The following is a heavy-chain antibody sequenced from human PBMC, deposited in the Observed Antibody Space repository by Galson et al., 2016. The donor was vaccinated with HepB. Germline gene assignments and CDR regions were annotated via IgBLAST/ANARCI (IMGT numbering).Heavy chain of an antibody. Sequence: SLRLSCAASGFTFDDYTMHWVRQPPGKGLEWVSLIDWDGGVTDYADSVKGRFTISRDNSKNSLYLQMNSLTTEDTAVYYCTKGSGHTTDFDYWGQGTLVTVSS. CDR3: TKGSGHTTDFDY. D-gene: IGHD1-14*01. CDR1: GFTFDDYT. V-gene: IGHV3-43*01. J-gene: IGHJ4*02. CDR2: IDWDGGVT.